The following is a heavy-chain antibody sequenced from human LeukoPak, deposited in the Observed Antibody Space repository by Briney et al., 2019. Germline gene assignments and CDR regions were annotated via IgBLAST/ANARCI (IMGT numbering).Heavy chain of an antibody. J-gene: IGHJ3*02. CDR3: AKDRAGSPDAFDI. CDR2: ISDDGSNE. CDR1: GFTFSASS. V-gene: IGHV3-30*04. D-gene: IGHD1-26*01. Sequence: GRSLRLSCAASGFTFSASSMHWVRQAPGKGLEWVALISDDGSNESFADSVKGRFTISRDNSKNTLYLQMNSLRAEDTAVYYCAKDRAGSPDAFDIWGQGTMVTVSS.